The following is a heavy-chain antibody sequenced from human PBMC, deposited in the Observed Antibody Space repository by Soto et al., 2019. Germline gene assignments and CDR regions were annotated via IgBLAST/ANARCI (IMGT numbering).Heavy chain of an antibody. D-gene: IGHD3-3*02. J-gene: IGHJ5*02. CDR3: ARHSLAIRKNNWFDP. Sequence: NPSETLSLTCSVSGDSIISSDFYWGWVRQPPGKGLEWIGSIFYLGSSYYNPSLKSRVTMSVDTSKNQFSLRLRSVTAADTALYFCARHSLAIRKNNWFDPWGQGITVTFAS. V-gene: IGHV4-39*01. CDR1: GDSIISSDFY. CDR2: IFYLGSS.